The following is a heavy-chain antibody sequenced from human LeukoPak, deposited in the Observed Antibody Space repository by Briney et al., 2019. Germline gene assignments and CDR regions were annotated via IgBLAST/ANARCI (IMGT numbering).Heavy chain of an antibody. CDR1: GFSFSSYN. V-gene: IGHV3-21*06. D-gene: IGHD4/OR15-4a*01. J-gene: IGHJ4*02. CDR2: ISSSGSFI. Sequence: KAGGSLTLSCAASGFSFSSYNMNWVRQAPGKGLEWVSAISSSGSFIHYGEPVKGRFTISRDNFKSSLYLQMNSLRAEDTALYYCVRGFLDGAPSANYLPFDSWGQGTLVSVSS. CDR3: VRGFLDGAPSANYLPFDS.